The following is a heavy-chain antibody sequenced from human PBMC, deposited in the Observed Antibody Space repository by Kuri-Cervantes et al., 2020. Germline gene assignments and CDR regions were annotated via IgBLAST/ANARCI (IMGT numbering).Heavy chain of an antibody. CDR3: ARIVVVPAAKAYYYMDV. Sequence: GESLKISCVVSGYSFSTYWIGWVRQMPGKRLEWMGIIYPGDSDTRYSPSFQGQVTISADKSVSTAYLQWSSLKASDTAMYYCARIVVVPAAKAYYYMDVWGKGTTVTVSS. D-gene: IGHD2-2*01. V-gene: IGHV5-51*01. J-gene: IGHJ6*03. CDR1: GYSFSTYW. CDR2: IYPGDSDT.